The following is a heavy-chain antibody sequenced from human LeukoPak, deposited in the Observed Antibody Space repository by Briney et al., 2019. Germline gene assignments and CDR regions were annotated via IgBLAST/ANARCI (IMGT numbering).Heavy chain of an antibody. V-gene: IGHV5-10-1*01. CDR3: ARQHSSLGD. CDR1: GYSFTSHW. CDR2: IDPIDSYT. J-gene: IGHJ4*02. Sequence: KPGESLRISRKCSGYSFTSHWISWVRQMPGKGLEWMGKIDPIDSYTTYSPSFEGHVTISVDKSITTAYLQWSSLKASDTAMYFCARQHSSLGDWGQGTLVTVSP. D-gene: IGHD3-22*01.